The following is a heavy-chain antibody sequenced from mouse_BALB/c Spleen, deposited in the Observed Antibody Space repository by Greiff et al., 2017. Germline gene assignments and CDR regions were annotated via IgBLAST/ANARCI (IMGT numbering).Heavy chain of an antibody. CDR1: GYSITSDYA. CDR2: ISYSGST. CDR3: AAITTRDYAMDY. J-gene: IGHJ4*01. V-gene: IGHV3-2*02. D-gene: IGHD2-4*01. Sequence: EVKLQESGPGLVKPSQSLSLTCTVTGYSITSDYAWNWIRQFPGNKLEWMGYISYSGSTSYNPSLKSRISITRDTSKNQFFLQLNSVTTEDTATYYCAAITTRDYAMDYWGQGTSVTVSS.